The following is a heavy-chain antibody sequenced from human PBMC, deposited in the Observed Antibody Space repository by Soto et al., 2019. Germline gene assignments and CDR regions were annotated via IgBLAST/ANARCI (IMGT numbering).Heavy chain of an antibody. V-gene: IGHV4-30-2*01. D-gene: IGHD1-26*01. CDR2: IYHSGST. CDR1: GGSISSGGYS. Sequence: TSETLSLTCAVSGGSISSGGYSWSWIRQPPGKGLEWIGYIYHSGSTYYNPSLKSRVTISVDRSKNQFSLKLSSVAAADTAVYYWARRPSREAGMDVWGQGNTVTVYS. CDR3: ARRPSREAGMDV. J-gene: IGHJ6*02.